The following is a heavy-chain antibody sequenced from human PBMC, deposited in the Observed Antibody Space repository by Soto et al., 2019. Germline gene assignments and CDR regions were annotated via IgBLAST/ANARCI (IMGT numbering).Heavy chain of an antibody. CDR3: ARDLGYNGDY. V-gene: IGHV3-48*02. CDR1: GFTFSSYS. D-gene: IGHD5-12*01. CDR2: ISGSSGII. Sequence: GGSMGLSCAASGFTFSSYSMNWVRQAPGKGLEWGSYISGSSGIIHYADSVKGRFTISRDNAKNSLYLQMNSLRDEDTAVYYCARDLGYNGDYWGQGTLVTVSS. J-gene: IGHJ4*02.